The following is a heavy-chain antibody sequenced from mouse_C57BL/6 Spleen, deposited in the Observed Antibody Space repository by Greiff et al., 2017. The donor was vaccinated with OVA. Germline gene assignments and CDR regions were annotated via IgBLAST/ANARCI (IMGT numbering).Heavy chain of an antibody. CDR1: GYTFTSYW. V-gene: IGHV1-50*01. D-gene: IGHD2-3*01. Sequence: QVQLQQSGAELVKPGASVKLSCKASGYTFTSYWMQWVKQRPGQGLEWIGEIDPSDSYTNYNQKFKGKATLTVDTSSSTAYMQLSSLTSEDSAVYYCARGKNDGYYDYFDYWGQGTTLTVSS. CDR2: IDPSDSYT. J-gene: IGHJ2*01. CDR3: ARGKNDGYYDYFDY.